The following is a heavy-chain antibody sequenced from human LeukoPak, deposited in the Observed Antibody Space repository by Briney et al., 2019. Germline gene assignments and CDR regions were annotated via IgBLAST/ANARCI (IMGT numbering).Heavy chain of an antibody. D-gene: IGHD7-27*01. CDR3: ARDQDWGSEIDY. V-gene: IGHV3-21*01. J-gene: IGHJ4*02. CDR2: ICSSSSYI. Sequence: GGSLRLSCAASGFTFSSYSMNWVRQAPGKGLEWVSSICSSSSYIYYADSVKGRFTISRDNAKNSLYLQMNSLRAEDTAVYYCARDQDWGSEIDYWGQGTLVTVSS. CDR1: GFTFSSYS.